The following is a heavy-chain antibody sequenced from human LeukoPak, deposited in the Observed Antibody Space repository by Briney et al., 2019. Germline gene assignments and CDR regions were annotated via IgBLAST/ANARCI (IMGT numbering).Heavy chain of an antibody. Sequence: PSQTLSLTRTVSGGSISSGGYYWSWIRQHPGKGLEWIGYIYYSGSTYYNPSLKSRVTISVDTSKNQFSLKLSSVTAADTAVYYCARAPGYCSGGSCYSMSNPYYYYYYGMDVWGQGTTVTVSS. D-gene: IGHD2-15*01. J-gene: IGHJ6*02. CDR1: GGSISSGGYY. V-gene: IGHV4-31*03. CDR3: ARAPGYCSGGSCYSMSNPYYYYYYGMDV. CDR2: IYYSGST.